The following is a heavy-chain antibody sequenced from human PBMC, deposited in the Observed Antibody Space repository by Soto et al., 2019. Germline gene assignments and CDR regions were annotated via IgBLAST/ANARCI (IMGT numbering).Heavy chain of an antibody. CDR3: ARAGRDGYNCHY. Sequence: ASVKVSGTASGYTFTSYGIIWVRQAPGQGLEGMGGIIPNNGKANYAQKFQGRVTMTADESTSTAYMELSSLRSEDSAVYYCARAGRDGYNCHYWGQGTLVTVSS. D-gene: IGHD5-12*01. V-gene: IGHV1-18*01. CDR1: GYTFTSYG. CDR2: IIPNNGKA. J-gene: IGHJ4*02.